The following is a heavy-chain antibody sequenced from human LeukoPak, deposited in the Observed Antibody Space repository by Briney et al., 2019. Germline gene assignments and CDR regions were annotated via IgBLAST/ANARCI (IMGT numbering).Heavy chain of an antibody. J-gene: IGHJ3*02. CDR1: GGSISSSSYY. V-gene: IGHV4-39*01. CDR2: IYYSGST. CDR3: ARHEWGITNAFDT. Sequence: SETLSLTCTVSGGSISSSSYYWGWIRQPRGKGLEWIGSIYYSGSTYYNPSLKSRVIISVDTSKNQFSLKLNSVTAADTAVYYCARHEWGITNAFDTWGQGTMVTVSS. D-gene: IGHD1-26*01.